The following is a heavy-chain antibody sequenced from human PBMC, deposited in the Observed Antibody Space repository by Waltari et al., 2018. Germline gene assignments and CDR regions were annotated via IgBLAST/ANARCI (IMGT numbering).Heavy chain of an antibody. V-gene: IGHV4-34*01. J-gene: IGHJ5*02. D-gene: IGHD3-10*01. CDR2: INHSGRT. Sequence: QVQLQQWGAGLLKPSETLSLTCAVYGGSFSGYHWSWIRQPPGKGLEWIGEINHSGRTNYNPSLKSQVTISKDTSKNQFSLKLSSVTAADTAVYYCARGGYYYGSGSRYNWFDPWGQGTLVTVSS. CDR1: GGSFSGYH. CDR3: ARGGYYYGSGSRYNWFDP.